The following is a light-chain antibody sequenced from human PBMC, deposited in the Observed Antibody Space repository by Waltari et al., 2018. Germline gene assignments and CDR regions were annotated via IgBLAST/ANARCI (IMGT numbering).Light chain of an antibody. CDR3: AAWDDSLSAWV. CDR2: RNK. CDR1: RSNIGNNN. Sequence: QSVLTQPPSASGTPGQRVTISCSGSRSNIGNNNVYWYQQLPGTAPKLVIYRNKPRASGVPDRFSGSKSGTSVSLAFSGLRSEDEADYYCAAWDDSLSAWVFGGGTKLTVL. V-gene: IGLV1-47*01. J-gene: IGLJ3*02.